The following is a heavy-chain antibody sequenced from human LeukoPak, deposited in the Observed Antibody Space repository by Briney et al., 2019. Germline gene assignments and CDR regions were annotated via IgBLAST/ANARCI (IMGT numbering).Heavy chain of an antibody. CDR2: MYSLGDT. V-gene: IGHV3-53*01. Sequence: GGSLRLSCAASGFTVSDNYMSWVRQAPGKGLEWVSVMYSLGDTYYADSVKGRFTFSRDISKNTLYLQMNGLRTEDTAMYYCARDAPQVPAAGVLASWGQGTLVTVSS. J-gene: IGHJ5*02. CDR1: GFTVSDNY. CDR3: ARDAPQVPAAGVLAS. D-gene: IGHD6-13*01.